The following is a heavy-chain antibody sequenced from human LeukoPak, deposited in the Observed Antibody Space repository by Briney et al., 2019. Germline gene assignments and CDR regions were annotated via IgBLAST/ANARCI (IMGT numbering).Heavy chain of an antibody. J-gene: IGHJ6*02. CDR3: ARASSWYYYGMDV. Sequence: ASVKVSCKASGYTFTGYYMHWVRQAPGQGLEWMGWINPNSGGTNYAQKFQGRVTMTRDTSTSTAYMELSRLRSDDTAVYYCARASSWYYYGMDVWGQGTTVTVSS. V-gene: IGHV1-2*02. D-gene: IGHD6-13*01. CDR2: INPNSGGT. CDR1: GYTFTGYY.